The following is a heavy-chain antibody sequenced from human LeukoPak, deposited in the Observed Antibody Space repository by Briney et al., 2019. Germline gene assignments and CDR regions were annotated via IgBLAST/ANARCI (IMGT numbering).Heavy chain of an antibody. Sequence: SETLSLTCTVCGVSISSSYYWSWIRQPAGRGLEWIGHIHTSGTMNYNASLKSRVRISVETSKNQFSLRLSSVTAADTAVYFCARGILRDYYDSSGFYHRGGVGYWGQGTLVTVSS. CDR3: ARGILRDYYDSSGFYHRGGVGY. V-gene: IGHV4-61*09. CDR2: IHTSGTM. D-gene: IGHD3-22*01. J-gene: IGHJ4*02. CDR1: GVSISSSYY.